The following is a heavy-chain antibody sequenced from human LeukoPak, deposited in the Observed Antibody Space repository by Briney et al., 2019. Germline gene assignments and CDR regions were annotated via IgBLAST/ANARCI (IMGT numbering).Heavy chain of an antibody. D-gene: IGHD3-16*01. V-gene: IGHV4-34*01. CDR1: GGSFSGYY. Sequence: PSETLSLTCAVYGGSFSGYYWSWIRQPPGKGLEWIGEINHSGSTNYNPSLKSRVTISVDTSKNQFSLKLSSVTAADTAVYYCARGFGGNHGGNGGALDIWGQGTMVTVSS. CDR2: INHSGST. J-gene: IGHJ3*02. CDR3: ARGFGGNHGGNGGALDI.